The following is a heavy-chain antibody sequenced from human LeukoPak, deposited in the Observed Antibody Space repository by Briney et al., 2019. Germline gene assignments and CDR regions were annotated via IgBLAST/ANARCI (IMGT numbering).Heavy chain of an antibody. D-gene: IGHD2-21*02. CDR3: ARHCGGDCYSGLWFDP. CDR1: GGSISSSSYY. J-gene: IGHJ5*02. CDR2: IYYSGST. V-gene: IGHV4-39*01. Sequence: SETLSLTCTVSGGSISSSSYYWGWIRQPPGKGLEWIGSIYYSGSTYYSPSLKSRVTISVDTSKNQFSLKLSSVTAADTAVYYCARHCGGDCYSGLWFDPWGQGTLVTVSS.